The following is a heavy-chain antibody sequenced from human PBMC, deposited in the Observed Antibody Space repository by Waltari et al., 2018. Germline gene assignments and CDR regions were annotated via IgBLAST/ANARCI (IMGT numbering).Heavy chain of an antibody. V-gene: IGHV4-34*02. CDR1: GGSFSGYY. CDR2: IDHSAVT. CDR3: ALSRYGLASPKFDP. J-gene: IGHJ5*02. D-gene: IGHD4-17*01. Sequence: QVQVQQWGAGLVKPSETLSLTCAVYGGSFSGYYWSCLRQPPGKALAWIGEIDHSAVTNHNPASTSRATISVDTSRNQLSLTRTSVTAADTAIYYCALSRYGLASPKFDPWGQGTLVTVSS.